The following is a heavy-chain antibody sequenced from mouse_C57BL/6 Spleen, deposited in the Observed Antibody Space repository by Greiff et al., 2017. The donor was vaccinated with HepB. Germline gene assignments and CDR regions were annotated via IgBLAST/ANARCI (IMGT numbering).Heavy chain of an antibody. V-gene: IGHV5-4*01. D-gene: IGHD4-1*01. J-gene: IGHJ4*01. CDR1: GFTFSSYA. Sequence: EVMLVESGGGLVKPGGSLKLSCAASGFTFSSYAMSWFRQTPEKRLEWVATISDGGSYTYYPDNVKGRFTISRDNAKNYLYLQMSHLKSEDTAMYYCARDRTGTKAMDYWGQGTSVTVSS. CDR3: ARDRTGTKAMDY. CDR2: ISDGGSYT.